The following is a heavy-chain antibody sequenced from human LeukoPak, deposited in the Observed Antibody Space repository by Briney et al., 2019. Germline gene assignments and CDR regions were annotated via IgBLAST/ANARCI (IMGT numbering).Heavy chain of an antibody. V-gene: IGHV3-23*01. Sequence: GGSLRLSCAASGFTFSSYAMSWVRQAAGKGLEWVSAISGSGGSTYYADSVKGRFTISRDNSKNTLYLQMNSLRAEDTAVYYCARDWGYCSGGSCWEGFDLWAQGTLVTVSS. CDR2: ISGSGGST. CDR3: ARDWGYCSGGSCWEGFDL. J-gene: IGHJ5*02. D-gene: IGHD2-15*01. CDR1: GFTFSSYA.